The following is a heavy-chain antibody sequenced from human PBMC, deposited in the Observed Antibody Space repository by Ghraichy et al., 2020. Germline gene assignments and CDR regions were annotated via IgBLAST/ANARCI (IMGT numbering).Heavy chain of an antibody. D-gene: IGHD3-22*01. Sequence: SETLSLTCTVSGGSISSYYWSWIRQPPGKGLEWIGYIYYSGSTNYNPSLKSRVTISVDTSKNQFSLKLSSVTAADTAVYYCARDTYSSGYYHTGAFDIWGQGTMVTVSS. V-gene: IGHV4-59*01. CDR2: IYYSGST. CDR3: ARDTYSSGYYHTGAFDI. CDR1: GGSISSYY. J-gene: IGHJ3*02.